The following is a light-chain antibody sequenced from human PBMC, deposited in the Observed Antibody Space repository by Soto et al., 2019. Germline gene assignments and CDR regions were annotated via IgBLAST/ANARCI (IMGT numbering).Light chain of an antibody. CDR2: IAS. Sequence: DIQVTQSPSSLSASVGDRVTITCRASQSISRHLNWYQQKPGKAPKLLINIASSLQSGVPSRFSGSGSGTDFTLTISNVQPEDFATYYCQQTYSTPQPFGQGTRWIS. CDR1: QSISRH. CDR3: QQTYSTPQP. J-gene: IGKJ1*01. V-gene: IGKV1-39*01.